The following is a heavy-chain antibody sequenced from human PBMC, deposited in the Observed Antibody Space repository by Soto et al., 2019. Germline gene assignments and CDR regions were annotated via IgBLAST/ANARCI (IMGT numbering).Heavy chain of an antibody. CDR2: ISSSSSYI. CDR1: GFTFSSYS. J-gene: IGHJ4*02. CDR3: ARVNYSSSPGWFDY. Sequence: EVQLVESGGGLVKPGGSLRLSCAASGFTFSSYSMNWVRQAPGKGLEWVSSISSSSSYIYYADSVKGRFTISRDNAKNPLYLQMNSLRAEDTAVYYCARVNYSSSPGWFDYWGQGTLVTVSS. D-gene: IGHD6-6*01. V-gene: IGHV3-21*01.